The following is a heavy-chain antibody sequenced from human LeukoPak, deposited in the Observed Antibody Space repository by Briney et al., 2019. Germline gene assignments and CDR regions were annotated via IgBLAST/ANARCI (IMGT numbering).Heavy chain of an antibody. J-gene: IGHJ4*02. Sequence: GGSLRLSCAASGFTFSSYAMSWVRQAPGKGLGWVSAISGSGGSTYYADSVKGRFTTSRDNSKNTLYLQMNSLRAEDTAVYYCAKATATNYYGSGSYYYWGQGTLVTVSS. CDR1: GFTFSSYA. D-gene: IGHD3-10*01. V-gene: IGHV3-23*01. CDR2: ISGSGGST. CDR3: AKATATNYYGSGSYYY.